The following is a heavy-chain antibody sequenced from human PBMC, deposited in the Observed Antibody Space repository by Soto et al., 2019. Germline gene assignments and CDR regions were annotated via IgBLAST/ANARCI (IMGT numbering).Heavy chain of an antibody. D-gene: IGHD3-22*01. CDR2: ISGYNDNT. J-gene: IGHJ6*02. CDR3: ASDIIVVVEDGNKKDYYGMDV. Sequence: ASVKVSCKASGYTFRNYGISWVRQAPGQGPEWLGWISGYNDNTNYAQKLQGRVTMTTDTSTTTAYMELRSLRSDDTAVYYCASDIIVVVEDGNKKDYYGMDVWGQGTTVTVSS. V-gene: IGHV1-18*01. CDR1: GYTFRNYG.